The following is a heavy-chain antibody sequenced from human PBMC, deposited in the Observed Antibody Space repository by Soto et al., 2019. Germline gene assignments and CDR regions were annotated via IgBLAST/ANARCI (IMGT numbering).Heavy chain of an antibody. Sequence: EVQLLESGGTLVQPGGSLRLSCAASGFIFSNYAMTWVRQAPGKGLQWVSYCGGGGSTYYADPVKGRFTCSRDNSTIAPFLQIHTLRAAAAAVYYWTQFSGDYYHSYDMTFGGKGTTVTVSS. J-gene: IGHJ6*03. D-gene: IGHD2-15*01. CDR3: TQFSGDYYHSYDMTF. V-gene: IGHV3-23*01. CDR1: GFIFSNYA. CDR2: CGGGGST.